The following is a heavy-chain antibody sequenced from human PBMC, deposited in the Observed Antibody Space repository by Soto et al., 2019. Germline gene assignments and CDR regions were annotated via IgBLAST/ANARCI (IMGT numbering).Heavy chain of an antibody. CDR3: ARDYSHRRIWGSYRSLAH. D-gene: IGHD3-16*02. Sequence: PSETLSLTCTVSGGSVSSYCWNWIRQPPGKGLEWIGYIYYSGSAYYNPSLKSRVTISVDTSKNQFSLYLQMNSLRAEDTAVYYCARDYSHRRIWGSYRSLAHWGQGTLVTAPQ. CDR1: GGSVSSYC. CDR2: IYYSGSA. V-gene: IGHV4-59*02. J-gene: IGHJ4*02.